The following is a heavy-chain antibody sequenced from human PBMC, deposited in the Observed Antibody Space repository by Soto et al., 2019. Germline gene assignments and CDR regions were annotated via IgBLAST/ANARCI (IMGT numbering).Heavy chain of an antibody. D-gene: IGHD6-6*01. CDR1: GYTFTSYD. V-gene: IGHV1-8*01. CDR2: MNPNSGNT. CDR3: ARGRFIAALGLSVNWFDP. J-gene: IGHJ5*02. Sequence: ASVKVSCKASGYTFTSYDINWVRQATGQGLEWMGWMNPNSGNTGYAQKFQGRVTMTRSTSISTAYMELSSLRSEDTAVYYCARGRFIAALGLSVNWFDPWGQGTLVTVSS.